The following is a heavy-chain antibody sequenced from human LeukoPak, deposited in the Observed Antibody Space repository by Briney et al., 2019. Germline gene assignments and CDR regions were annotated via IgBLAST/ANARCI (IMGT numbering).Heavy chain of an antibody. D-gene: IGHD3-10*01. Sequence: SETLSLTCAVYGGSFSGYYWSWIRQPPGKGLEWIGEINHSGSTNYNPSLKSRVTISVDTSKNQFSLKLSSVTAADTAVYYCAKFAGSYDSHDYWGQGTLVTVSS. J-gene: IGHJ4*02. CDR1: GGSFSGYY. CDR3: AKFAGSYDSHDY. V-gene: IGHV4-34*01. CDR2: INHSGST.